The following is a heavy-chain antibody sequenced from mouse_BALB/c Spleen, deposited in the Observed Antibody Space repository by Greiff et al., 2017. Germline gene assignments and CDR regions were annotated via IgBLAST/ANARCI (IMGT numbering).Heavy chain of an antibody. Sequence: DVKLVESGGGLVKPGGSLKLSCAASGFTFSDYYMYWVRQTPEKRLEWVATISDGGSYTYYPDSVKGRFTISRDNAKNNLYLQMSSLKSEDTAMYYCARGDYYYGSSPSGFAYWGQGTLVTVSA. J-gene: IGHJ3*01. D-gene: IGHD1-1*01. V-gene: IGHV5-4*02. CDR3: ARGDYYYGSSPSGFAY. CDR2: ISDGGSYT. CDR1: GFTFSDYY.